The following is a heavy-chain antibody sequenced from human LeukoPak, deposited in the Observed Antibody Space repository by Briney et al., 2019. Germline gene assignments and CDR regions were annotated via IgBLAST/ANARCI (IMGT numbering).Heavy chain of an antibody. D-gene: IGHD1-7*01. V-gene: IGHV3-23*01. CDR1: GFTFSSYA. Sequence: GGSLRLSCGASGFTFSSYAMSWVRQAPGKGLEWVSAISGSGGSTYYADSVKGRFTISRDNSKNTLYLQMNSLRAEDTAVYYCARAWARLELRRDNWFDPWGQGTLVTVSS. CDR3: ARAWARLELRRDNWFDP. CDR2: ISGSGGST. J-gene: IGHJ5*02.